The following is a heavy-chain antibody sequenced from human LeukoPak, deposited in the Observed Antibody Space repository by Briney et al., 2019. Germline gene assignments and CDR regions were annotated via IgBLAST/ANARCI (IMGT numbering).Heavy chain of an antibody. CDR1: GYTFTSYA. CDR3: ARDRGYDYGMDV. D-gene: IGHD5-12*01. CDR2: INAGNGNT. V-gene: IGHV1-3*01. Sequence: ASVKVSCKASGYTFTSYAMHWVRQAPGQRLEWMGWINAGNGNTKYSQKFQGRVTMTTDTSTSTAYMELRSLRSDDTAVYYCARDRGYDYGMDVWGQGTTVTVSS. J-gene: IGHJ6*02.